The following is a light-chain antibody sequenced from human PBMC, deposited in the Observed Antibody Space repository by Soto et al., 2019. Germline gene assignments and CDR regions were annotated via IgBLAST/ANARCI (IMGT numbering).Light chain of an antibody. V-gene: IGKV3-15*01. Sequence: EIVMTQSPATLSVSPGERATLSCRASQSVRSKLAWYQQKPGQAPRLLIYRTSTRAPDIPARFSGSGSGTKFALTISSLQSEDFAIYYCQQYNNWSPGTFGQGTRVEIK. J-gene: IGKJ1*01. CDR1: QSVRSK. CDR2: RTS. CDR3: QQYNNWSPGT.